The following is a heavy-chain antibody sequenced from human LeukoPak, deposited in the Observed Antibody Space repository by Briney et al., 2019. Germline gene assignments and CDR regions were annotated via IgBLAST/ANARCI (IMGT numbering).Heavy chain of an antibody. Sequence: GESLKVSCKGSGYSFTSYWIGLVRQIPGKRVGVVGIIHPIDSETRATPSLQGQMTIADNNTLTTAVLQWNRLKASDPAIYCRRRHTAMGRSGDYWVQGTLVTVSS. V-gene: IGHV5-51*01. CDR2: IHPIDSET. CDR3: RRHTAMGRSGDY. CDR1: GYSFTSYW. D-gene: IGHD7-27*01. J-gene: IGHJ4*02.